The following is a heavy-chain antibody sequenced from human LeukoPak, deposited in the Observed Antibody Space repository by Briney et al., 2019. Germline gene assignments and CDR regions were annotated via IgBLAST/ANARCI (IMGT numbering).Heavy chain of an antibody. Sequence: ASVKVSCKASGYTFTGYYMHWVRQAPGQGLEWMGWINPNSGGTNYAQKFQGRVTVTRDTSISTAYMELSRLRSDDTAVYYCARRPRRCSSTSCKWFDPWGQGTLVTVSS. CDR3: ARRPRRCSSTSCKWFDP. CDR2: INPNSGGT. V-gene: IGHV1-2*02. J-gene: IGHJ5*02. D-gene: IGHD2-2*01. CDR1: GYTFTGYY.